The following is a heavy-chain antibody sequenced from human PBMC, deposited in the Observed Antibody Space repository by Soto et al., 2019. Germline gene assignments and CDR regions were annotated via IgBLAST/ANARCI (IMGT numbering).Heavy chain of an antibody. CDR3: ARHMYPYYDFWSGNNWFDP. J-gene: IGHJ5*02. D-gene: IGHD3-3*01. CDR1: GGSISSSSYY. CDR2: IYYSGST. V-gene: IGHV4-39*01. Sequence: SETLSLTCTVSGGSISSSSYYWGWIRQPPGKGLERIGSIYYSGSTSYNPSLKSRVTISVNTSKNQFTLKLSSVTAAGTAVYYCARHMYPYYDFWSGNNWFDPWGQGTLVTVSS.